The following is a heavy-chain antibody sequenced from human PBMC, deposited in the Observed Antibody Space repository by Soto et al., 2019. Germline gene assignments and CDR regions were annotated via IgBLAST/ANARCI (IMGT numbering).Heavy chain of an antibody. CDR3: TKDRHPDGIWTFDF. Sequence: GGSLRLSCAASGFTFGTYTMNWIRQAPGKGLEWVSALGGGGDTHYAESVKGRFTISRDYSKNILLLQMNSLRDEDSAIYYCTKDRHPDGIWTFDFWGQGTLVTVSS. J-gene: IGHJ4*02. CDR1: GFTFGTYT. V-gene: IGHV3-23*01. CDR2: LGGGGDT. D-gene: IGHD3-9*01.